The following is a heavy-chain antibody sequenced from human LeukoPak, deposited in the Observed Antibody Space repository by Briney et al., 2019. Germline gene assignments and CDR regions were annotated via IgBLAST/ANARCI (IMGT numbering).Heavy chain of an antibody. CDR1: GGTFSSYA. V-gene: IGHV1-69*05. Sequence: ASVKVSCKASGGTFSSYAISWVRQAPGQGLEWMGRIIPIFGTANYAQKFQGRVTITTDESTSTAYMELSSLRSEDTAVYYCAIISGYYDSSGYYHTYDYWGQGTLVTVSS. J-gene: IGHJ4*02. CDR2: IIPIFGTA. CDR3: AIISGYYDSSGYYHTYDY. D-gene: IGHD3-22*01.